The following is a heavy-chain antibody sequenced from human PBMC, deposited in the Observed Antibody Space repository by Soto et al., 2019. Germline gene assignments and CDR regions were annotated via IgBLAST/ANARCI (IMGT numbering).Heavy chain of an antibody. D-gene: IGHD6-6*01. Sequence: GGSLRLSCAASGFTFSSYGMHWVRQAPGKGLEWVAVISYDGSNKYYADSVKGRFTISRDNSKNTLYLQMNSLRAEDTAVYYCAKDIVPYSSSSILGVGSDYWGQGTLVTVSS. J-gene: IGHJ4*02. CDR3: AKDIVPYSSSSILGVGSDY. CDR1: GFTFSSYG. CDR2: ISYDGSNK. V-gene: IGHV3-30*18.